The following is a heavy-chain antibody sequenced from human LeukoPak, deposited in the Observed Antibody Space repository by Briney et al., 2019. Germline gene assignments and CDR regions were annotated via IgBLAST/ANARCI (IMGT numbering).Heavy chain of an antibody. V-gene: IGHV3-48*02. CDR1: GFTFSTYG. CDR2: ISSSSDAI. Sequence: GGSLRLSCAASGFTFSTYGMNWVRQAPGKGPEWVSYISSSSDAIYYPDSVRGRFTTSRDNAKNSLYLQMNSLRDEDTAVYYCARAMRSGYDYWGQGTLVTVSS. CDR3: ARAMRSGYDY. J-gene: IGHJ4*02. D-gene: IGHD5-12*01.